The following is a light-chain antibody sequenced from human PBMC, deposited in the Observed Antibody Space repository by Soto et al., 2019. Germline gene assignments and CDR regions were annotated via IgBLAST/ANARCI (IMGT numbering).Light chain of an antibody. CDR2: GAS. CDR3: QQYHNWPLWT. CDR1: QSVSSN. Sequence: EIVMTQSPATLSVSPGERATLSCRASQSVSSNLAWYHQKPGQAPRLLIYGASTRATGIPARFSGSGSGTEFTLTISSLQSEDFSVYYCQQYHNWPLWTFGQGTKVHIK. J-gene: IGKJ1*01. V-gene: IGKV3-15*01.